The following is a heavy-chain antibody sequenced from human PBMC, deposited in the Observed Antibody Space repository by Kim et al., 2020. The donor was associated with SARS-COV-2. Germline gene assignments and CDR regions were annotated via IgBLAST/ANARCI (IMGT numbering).Heavy chain of an antibody. CDR3: ARPPHDYYDRSGLYYF. V-gene: IGHV4-39*01. J-gene: IGHJ4*01. CDR1: GGSISSSTYY. Sequence: SETLSLTCTLSGGSISSSTYYWGWIRQPPGKGLEWIGSIYYRGSTYYNPSLKSRVTMSVDTSKNQFSLKLSSVTAADTAVYYCARPPHDYYDRSGLYYF. D-gene: IGHD3-22*01. CDR2: IYYRGST.